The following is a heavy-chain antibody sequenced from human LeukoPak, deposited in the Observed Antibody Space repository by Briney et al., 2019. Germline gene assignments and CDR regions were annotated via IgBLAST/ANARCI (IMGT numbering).Heavy chain of an antibody. D-gene: IGHD3-10*01. CDR1: GYTFTSYS. J-gene: IGHJ4*02. V-gene: IGHV1-18*01. Sequence: ASMKVSCKAPGYTFTSYSISWVRQAPGQGLEWMGWISAYNGNTNYAQKLQGRVTMTTDTSTSTAYMELRSLRSDDTAVYYCARGDYYGSGTYYKKTVDYWGQGTLVTVSS. CDR3: ARGDYYGSGTYYKKTVDY. CDR2: ISAYNGNT.